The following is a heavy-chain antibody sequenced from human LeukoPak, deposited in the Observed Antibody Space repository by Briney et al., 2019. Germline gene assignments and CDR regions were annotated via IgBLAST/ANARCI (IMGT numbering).Heavy chain of an antibody. Sequence: SETLSLTCTVSGGSISSSSYYWGWIRQPPGKGLEWIGSIYYSGSTYYNPSLKSRVTISVDTSKNQFSLKLSSVTAADTAVYYCARHRAAAGSLLHFDYWGQGTLVTVSS. V-gene: IGHV4-39*01. D-gene: IGHD6-13*01. CDR1: GGSISSSSYY. CDR2: IYYSGST. CDR3: ARHRAAAGSLLHFDY. J-gene: IGHJ4*02.